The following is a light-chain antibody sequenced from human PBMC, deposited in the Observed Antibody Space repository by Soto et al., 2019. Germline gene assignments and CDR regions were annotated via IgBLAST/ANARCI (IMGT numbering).Light chain of an antibody. CDR2: GAS. CDR1: QSVSSSS. Sequence: EIVLTQSPGTLSLSPGERATLSCRDSQSVSSSSLAWYQQKPGQAPRLLISGASSRAADIPDRFSGSGSGTDFTLTISRLEPEDFAVYYCQQYGNSPPITVGQGTRLEIK. V-gene: IGKV3-20*01. CDR3: QQYGNSPPIT. J-gene: IGKJ5*01.